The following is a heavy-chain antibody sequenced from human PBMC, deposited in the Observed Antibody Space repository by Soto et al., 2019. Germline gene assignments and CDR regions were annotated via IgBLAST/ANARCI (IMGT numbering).Heavy chain of an antibody. CDR3: AREEYGDPPVDY. J-gene: IGHJ4*02. Sequence: QVQLQESGPGLVKPSQTLSLTCTVSGGSISSGDYYWSWIRQPPGKGLEWIGYIHYSGSTYYNPSLRSRVTISVDTSKKQCSLKLSSVTAADTAVYYGAREEYGDPPVDYWGQGTLVTVSS. CDR1: GGSISSGDYY. CDR2: IHYSGST. V-gene: IGHV4-30-4*01. D-gene: IGHD4-17*01.